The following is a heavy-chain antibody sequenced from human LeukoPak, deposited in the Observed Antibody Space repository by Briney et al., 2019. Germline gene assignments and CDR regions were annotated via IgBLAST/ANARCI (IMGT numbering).Heavy chain of an antibody. Sequence: SETLSLTCAVYGGSLSNYYWSWIRQPPGKGLEWIGEINHSGSTNCNPSLKSRVTISVDMSKNQFSLELSFVTAADTAVYYCARGPASGSNFAWFDPWGQGTLVTVSS. J-gene: IGHJ5*02. CDR2: INHSGST. CDR1: GGSLSNYY. D-gene: IGHD3-10*01. CDR3: ARGPASGSNFAWFDP. V-gene: IGHV4-34*01.